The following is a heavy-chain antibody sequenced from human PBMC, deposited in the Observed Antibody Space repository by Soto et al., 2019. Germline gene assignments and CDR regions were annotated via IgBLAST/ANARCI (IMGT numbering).Heavy chain of an antibody. J-gene: IGHJ4*02. Sequence: EVQLLESGGGLVQPGGSLRLSCAASGFTFSSYAMSWVRPAPGKGLEWVSVISGSGGSTYYADSVKGRFTISRDNSKNTLYLQMNSLRAEDTAVYYCAKRAWGYFYFDYWGQGTLVTVSS. CDR2: ISGSGGST. CDR3: AKRAWGYFYFDY. V-gene: IGHV3-23*01. D-gene: IGHD1-26*01. CDR1: GFTFSSYA.